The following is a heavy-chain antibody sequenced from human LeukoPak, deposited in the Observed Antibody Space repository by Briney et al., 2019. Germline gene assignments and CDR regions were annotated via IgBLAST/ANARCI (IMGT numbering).Heavy chain of an antibody. V-gene: IGHV4-39*01. CDR3: ARQEGVSYFSSGSYFDS. D-gene: IGHD3-10*01. CDR2: IYYSGST. J-gene: IGHJ4*02. Sequence: SETLSLTCTISGGSIRSNSYYWGWIRQPPGKGLEWFGSIYYSGSTYYSPSLKSRVTISVDSSKNQFSLKLSSVTAADTAVYHCARQEGVSYFSSGSYFDSWGQGALVTVSS. CDR1: GGSIRSNSYY.